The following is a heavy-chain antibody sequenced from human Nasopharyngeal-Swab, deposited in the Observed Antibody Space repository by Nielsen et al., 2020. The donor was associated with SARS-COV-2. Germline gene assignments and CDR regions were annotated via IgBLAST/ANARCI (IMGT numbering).Heavy chain of an antibody. CDR2: IFSNDEK. D-gene: IGHD6-6*01. Sequence: RQAPGKALEWLAHIFSNDEKSYSTSLKSRLTISKDTSKSQVALTMTNMDPVDTATYYCARIKRYSSSSGADYYYGMDVWGQGTTVTVSS. J-gene: IGHJ6*02. CDR3: ARIKRYSSSSGADYYYGMDV. V-gene: IGHV2-26*01.